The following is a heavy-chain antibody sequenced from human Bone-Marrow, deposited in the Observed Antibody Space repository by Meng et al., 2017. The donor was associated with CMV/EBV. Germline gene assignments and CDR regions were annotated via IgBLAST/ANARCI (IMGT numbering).Heavy chain of an antibody. J-gene: IGHJ3*02. CDR2: INHRGST. Sequence: ESLKISCAASGFTVSSNYMSWVRQPPGRGLQWIGEINHRGSTNNNPSLKSRVTISVDTSKNQFSLKLTSVTAADTAVYFCARGSSSAFDIWGQGTMVTVSS. V-gene: IGHV4-34*01. CDR3: ARGSSSAFDI. CDR1: GFTVSSNY. D-gene: IGHD3-10*01.